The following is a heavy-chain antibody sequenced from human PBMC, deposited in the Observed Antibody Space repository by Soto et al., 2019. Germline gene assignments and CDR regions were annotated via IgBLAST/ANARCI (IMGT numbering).Heavy chain of an antibody. CDR1: GFTFRDFA. V-gene: IGHV3-30-3*01. CDR3: VRAYGDYALLY. CDR2: ISYDGNNK. Sequence: QVQLVESGGGVVQPGRSLRLSCAASGFTFRDFAMHWVRQAPGKGLEWVAIISYDGNNKYYADSVKGRFTMSRDNSKSTLSLQMNSLRAEDTAVYYCVRAYGDYALLYWGQGTLVTVSS. J-gene: IGHJ4*02. D-gene: IGHD4-17*01.